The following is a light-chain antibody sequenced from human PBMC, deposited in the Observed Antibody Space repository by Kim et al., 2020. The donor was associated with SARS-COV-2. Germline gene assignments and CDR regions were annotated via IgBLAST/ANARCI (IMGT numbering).Light chain of an antibody. CDR2: GNS. V-gene: IGLV1-40*01. CDR3: QSYDSSPSGWV. CDR1: SSNIGAGYD. Sequence: QSVLTQPPSVSGAPGQRITISCTGSSSNIGAGYDVHWYQQLPGTAPKLLIYGNSNRPSGVPDRFSGSKSGTSASLAITGLQAEDEADYYCQSYDSSPSGWVFCGGTQLTVL. J-gene: IGLJ3*02.